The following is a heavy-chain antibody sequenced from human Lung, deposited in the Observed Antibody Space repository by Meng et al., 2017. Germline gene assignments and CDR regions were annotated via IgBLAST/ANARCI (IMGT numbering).Heavy chain of an antibody. J-gene: IGHJ3*02. CDR1: GGSIRSSSYY. V-gene: IGHV4-39*07. CDR2: IYYSGST. Sequence: QMQRPGPGQVLVKPSETLSLTCHVSGGSIRSSSYYWGWIRQPPGKGLEWLGSIYYSGSTYYNPSLKSRVTISVDTSKNQFSLKLSSVTAADTAVYYCARDPVAVAGATDAFDIWGQGTMVTVSS. D-gene: IGHD6-19*01. CDR3: ARDPVAVAGATDAFDI.